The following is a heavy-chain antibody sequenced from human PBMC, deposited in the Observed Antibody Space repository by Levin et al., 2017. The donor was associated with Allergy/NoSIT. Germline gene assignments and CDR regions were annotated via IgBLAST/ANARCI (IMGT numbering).Heavy chain of an antibody. CDR1: GFTVSTNY. J-gene: IGHJ4*02. D-gene: IGHD2-2*01. CDR3: GRLGYCSGIRCSFHAFVDS. V-gene: IGHV3-53*01. CDR2: IYSDGNS. Sequence: LSLTCAASGFTVSTNYMSWIRQAPGKGLEWVSIIYSDGNSYYAGSVKGRFTFSRDNSKNMVYLQMNSLRAEDTAVYYCGRLGYCSGIRCSFHAFVDSWGQGTLVTVSS.